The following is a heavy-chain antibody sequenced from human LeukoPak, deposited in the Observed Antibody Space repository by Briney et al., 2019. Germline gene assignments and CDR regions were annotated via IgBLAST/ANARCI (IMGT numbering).Heavy chain of an antibody. CDR1: GFTFSSYA. CDR2: ISYDGSNK. J-gene: IGHJ4*02. D-gene: IGHD3-9*01. V-gene: IGHV3-30-3*01. Sequence: GGSLRLSCAASGFTFSSYAMHWVRQAPGKGLEWVAVISYDGSNKYYADSVKGRFTISRDNSKNTLYLQMNSLRAEDTAVYYCARAQYYDILTGYYPFVYWGQGTLVTVSS. CDR3: ARAQYYDILTGYYPFVY.